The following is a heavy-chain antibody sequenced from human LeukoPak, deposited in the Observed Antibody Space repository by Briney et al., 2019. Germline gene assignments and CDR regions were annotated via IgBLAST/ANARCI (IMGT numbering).Heavy chain of an antibody. J-gene: IGHJ4*02. CDR3: ARESVLQQLVQGGFDY. Sequence: SETLSLTCTVSGGSISSSSYYWGWIRQPPGKGLEWIGSIYYSGSTYYNPSLKSRVTISVDTSKNQSSLKLSSVTAADTAVYYCARESVLQQLVQGGFDYWGQGTLVTVSS. CDR1: GGSISSSSYY. D-gene: IGHD6-13*01. CDR2: IYYSGST. V-gene: IGHV4-39*07.